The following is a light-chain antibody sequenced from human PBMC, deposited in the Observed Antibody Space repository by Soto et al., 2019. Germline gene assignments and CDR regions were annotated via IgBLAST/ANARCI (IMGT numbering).Light chain of an antibody. CDR3: QQANSFPRT. CDR1: QGFSTW. V-gene: IGKV1-12*01. CDR2: SAS. J-gene: IGKJ4*01. Sequence: DIQMTQSPCSVSASVGDRVTITCRASQGFSTWLAWYRRKPGRAPELLIYSASSLHSGVPSRFSGSGSGTDFTLTISSLQPEDFATYYCQQANSFPRTFGGGTEVEIK.